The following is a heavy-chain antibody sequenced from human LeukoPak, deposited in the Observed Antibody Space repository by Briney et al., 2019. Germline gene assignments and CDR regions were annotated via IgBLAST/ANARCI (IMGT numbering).Heavy chain of an antibody. J-gene: IGHJ4*02. V-gene: IGHV4-39*07. CDR1: GGSISSSSYY. CDR2: IHHTGST. Sequence: SETLSLTCTVSGGSISSSSYYWGWIRQPPGKGLEWIGEIHHTGSTNYNPSLKSRVTISVDKSKNQFSLKLSSVTAADTAVYYCASKVVSPPNYFENWGQGTLVTVSS. CDR3: ASKVVSPPNYFEN. D-gene: IGHD3-16*02.